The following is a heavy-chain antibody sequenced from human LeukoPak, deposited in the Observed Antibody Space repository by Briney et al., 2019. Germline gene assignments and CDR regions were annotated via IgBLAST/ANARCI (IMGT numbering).Heavy chain of an antibody. J-gene: IGHJ5*02. CDR3: ARGIRYYDFWSGYNNWFDP. D-gene: IGHD3-3*01. Sequence: ASVKVTCKASGYTFTSYDINWVRQAPGQGHEWMGWMNPNSGNTGYAQKFQGRVTMTRNTSISTAYMELSSLRSEDTAVYYCARGIRYYDFWSGYNNWFDPWGQGTLVTVSS. CDR1: GYTFTSYD. V-gene: IGHV1-8*01. CDR2: MNPNSGNT.